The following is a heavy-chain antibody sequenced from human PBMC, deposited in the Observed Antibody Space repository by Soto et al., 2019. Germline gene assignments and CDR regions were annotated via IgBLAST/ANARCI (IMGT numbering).Heavy chain of an antibody. Sequence: PGGSLRLSCAASGFTFSSYGMHWVRQAPGKGLEWVAVISYDGSNKYYADSVKGRFTISRDNSKNTLYLQMNSLRAEDTAVYYGARAQYSISRIDEWGKGTLVTVYS. CDR2: ISYDGSNK. CDR3: ARAQYSISRIDE. CDR1: GFTFSSYG. V-gene: IGHV3-30*03. D-gene: IGHD1-26*01. J-gene: IGHJ4*02.